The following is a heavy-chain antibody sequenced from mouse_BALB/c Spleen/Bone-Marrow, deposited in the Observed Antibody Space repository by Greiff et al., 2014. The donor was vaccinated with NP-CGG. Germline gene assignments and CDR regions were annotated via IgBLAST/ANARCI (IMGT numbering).Heavy chain of an antibody. CDR3: TRYGNYYFDY. Sequence: QVQLQQSGAELVKPGASVKLSCKASGYTFTSYYKYWVKQRPGQGLEWIGEINPSNGGTNFNEKFKSKATLTVDKSSSTAYMQLSSLTSEDSAVYYCTRYGNYYFDYWGQGTTLTVSS. CDR2: INPSNGGT. D-gene: IGHD2-1*01. V-gene: IGHV1S81*02. CDR1: GYTFTSYY. J-gene: IGHJ2*01.